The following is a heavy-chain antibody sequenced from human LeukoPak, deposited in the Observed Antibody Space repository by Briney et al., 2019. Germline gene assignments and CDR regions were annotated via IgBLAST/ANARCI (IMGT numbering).Heavy chain of an antibody. CDR2: ISSSSSTI. Sequence: GGSLRLSCAASGFTFSSYTMSWVRQAPGKGLEWVSSISSSSSTIYYADSVKGRFTISRDNAKNSLYLQMNSLRDEDTAVYYCARLAVAGSRGNDYWGQGTLVTVSS. CDR3: ARLAVAGSRGNDY. CDR1: GFTFSSYT. J-gene: IGHJ4*02. V-gene: IGHV3-48*02. D-gene: IGHD6-19*01.